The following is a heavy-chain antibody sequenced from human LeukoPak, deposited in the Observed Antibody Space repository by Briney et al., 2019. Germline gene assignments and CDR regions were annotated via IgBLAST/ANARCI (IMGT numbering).Heavy chain of an antibody. CDR1: GGSISSSSFY. D-gene: IGHD5-18*01. CDR3: ARDGLWIQNSFDI. J-gene: IGHJ3*02. V-gene: IGHV4-39*07. CDR2: IHYSGST. Sequence: PSETLSLTCTVSGGSISSSSFYWGWIRQPPGKGLEWIGSIHYSGSTYYNLPLKSRVTISVDTSKNQFSLKLSSVTAADTAVYYCARDGLWIQNSFDIWGQGTVVTVSS.